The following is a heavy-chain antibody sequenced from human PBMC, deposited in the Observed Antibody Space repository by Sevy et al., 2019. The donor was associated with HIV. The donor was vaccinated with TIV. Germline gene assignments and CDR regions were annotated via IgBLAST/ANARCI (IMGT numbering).Heavy chain of an antibody. CDR2: IKSKTDGGTT. Sequence: GESLKISCAASGFTFSNAWMSWVRQAPGKGLEWVGRIKSKTDGGTTDYAAPVKGRFTISRDDSKNTLYLQMNSLKTEDTAVYYCTTGGITIFGVVIMVDYWGQGTLVTVSS. V-gene: IGHV3-15*01. CDR3: TTGGITIFGVVIMVDY. J-gene: IGHJ4*02. CDR1: GFTFSNAW. D-gene: IGHD3-3*01.